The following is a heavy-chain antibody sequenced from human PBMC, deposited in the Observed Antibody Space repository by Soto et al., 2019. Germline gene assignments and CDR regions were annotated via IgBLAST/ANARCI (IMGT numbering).Heavy chain of an antibody. V-gene: IGHV4-39*01. Sequence: QLQLQESGPGLVKPSETLSLTCSVSGGSISMSDYYWGWIRQPPGEGLEWLGNINYRGTSYHNPSLKSRVTISVDTSKSHFSLTRSSVTAADPAIYYCVDMSGQWIPRNWGHGTLVTVSS. CDR1: GGSISMSDYY. CDR2: INYRGTS. J-gene: IGHJ4*01. CDR3: VDMSGQWIPRN. D-gene: IGHD5-18*01.